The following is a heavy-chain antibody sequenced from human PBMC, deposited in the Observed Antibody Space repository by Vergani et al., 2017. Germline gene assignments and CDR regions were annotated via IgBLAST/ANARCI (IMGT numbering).Heavy chain of an antibody. Sequence: QVQLVQSGAEMKKPGSSVKVSCKASGGTFSSYGITWVRQAPGQGLEWMGRIIPLFGTANYAQMLQGRVTITADKSTSTAYMELSSLRSEDTAVYYCARDPGTXVRGRDYYDYGMDVWGQGTTVTVSS. D-gene: IGHD3-10*01. J-gene: IGHJ6*02. V-gene: IGHV1-69*13. CDR3: ARDPGTXVRGRDYYDYGMDV. CDR1: GGTFSSYG. CDR2: IIPLFGTA.